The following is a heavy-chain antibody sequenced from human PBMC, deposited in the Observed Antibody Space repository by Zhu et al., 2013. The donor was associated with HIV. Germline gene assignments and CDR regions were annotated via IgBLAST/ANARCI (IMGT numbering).Heavy chain of an antibody. V-gene: IGHV4-59*08. CDR1: GGSITSYY. Sequence: QVQLQESGPGLVKSSETLSLTCTVSGGSITSYYWSWIRQPPGKGLEWIGTIHYSGSTYYNPSLKSRVTISVDTSKNQFSLKLSSVTAADTAVYYCARHRDYGRHFDFWGQGTLVTVSS. D-gene: IGHD4-17*01. CDR2: IHYSGST. CDR3: ARHRDYGRHFDF. J-gene: IGHJ4*02.